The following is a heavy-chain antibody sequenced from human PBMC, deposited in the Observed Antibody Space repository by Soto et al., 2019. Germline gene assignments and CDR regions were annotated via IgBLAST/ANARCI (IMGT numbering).Heavy chain of an antibody. Sequence: QPGGSLRLSCAASRFTFSSYAMSWVRQAPGKGLERVSAISGSGGSTYYADSVKGRFTISSANSKNTLYLQLNSLRAEDTAVYYCAKPRLEYSSSGAYYYYCNGRGVRGKETTCTTAS. D-gene: IGHD6-6*01. CDR1: RFTFSSYA. J-gene: IGHJ6*04. CDR2: ISGSGGST. CDR3: AKPRLEYSSSGAYYYYCNGRGV. V-gene: IGHV3-23*01.